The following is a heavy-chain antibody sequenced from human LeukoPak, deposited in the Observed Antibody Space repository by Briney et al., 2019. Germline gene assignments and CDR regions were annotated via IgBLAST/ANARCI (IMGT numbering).Heavy chain of an antibody. CDR2: IRGSGGGT. V-gene: IGHV3-23*01. CDR1: GFTFNSYA. Sequence: QPGGSLRLSCAASGFTFNSYAMSWVRQAPGKGLEWVSAIRGSGGGTYYADSVKGRFTISRDNSKNTLYLQINSLRDEDTALYYCAKAGIGVVGYFDYWGQGTLVTVSS. CDR3: AKAGIGVVGYFDY. D-gene: IGHD6-19*01. J-gene: IGHJ4*02.